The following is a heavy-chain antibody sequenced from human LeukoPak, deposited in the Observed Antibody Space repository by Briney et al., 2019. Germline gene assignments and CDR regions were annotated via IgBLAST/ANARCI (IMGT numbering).Heavy chain of an antibody. CDR3: ARDSGYEWELPEYFQH. Sequence: ASVKVSCKASGYTFTSYGISWVRQAPGQGLEWMGWISAYNGNTNYAQKIQGRVTMTTDTSTSTAYMELRSLRSDDTAVYYCARDSGYEWELPEYFQHWGQGTLVTVSS. CDR2: ISAYNGNT. D-gene: IGHD1-26*01. V-gene: IGHV1-18*01. J-gene: IGHJ1*01. CDR1: GYTFTSYG.